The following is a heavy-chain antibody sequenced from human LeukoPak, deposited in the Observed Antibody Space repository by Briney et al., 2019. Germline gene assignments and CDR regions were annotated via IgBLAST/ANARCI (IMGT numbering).Heavy chain of an antibody. Sequence: PSQTLSLTCAVSGGSISSGDYYWSWIRQPPGKGLEWIGYIYYSGSTYYNPSLKSRVTISVDTSKNQFSLKLSSVTAADTAVYFCARTSIPVAGLDYWGQGTLVTVSS. CDR3: ARTSIPVAGLDY. CDR1: GGSISSGDYY. D-gene: IGHD6-19*01. V-gene: IGHV4-30-4*01. J-gene: IGHJ4*02. CDR2: IYYSGST.